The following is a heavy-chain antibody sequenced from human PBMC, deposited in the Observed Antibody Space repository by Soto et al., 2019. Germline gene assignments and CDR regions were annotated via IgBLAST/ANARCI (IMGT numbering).Heavy chain of an antibody. CDR2: IIPSYDRA. CDR1: GDAFKSYA. D-gene: IGHD4-17*01. CDR3: ARDATNDYGDDTFDY. Sequence: QVLLLQSGGEVKRPGSSVKVSCKASGDAFKSYAISWVRQAPGQGLEYMGGIIPSYDRAKYAQKFQGRLTVTADIYTSTFYMELSGLKSEDTAVYFCARDATNDYGDDTFDYWGQGTKVIVSS. V-gene: IGHV1-69*06. J-gene: IGHJ4*02.